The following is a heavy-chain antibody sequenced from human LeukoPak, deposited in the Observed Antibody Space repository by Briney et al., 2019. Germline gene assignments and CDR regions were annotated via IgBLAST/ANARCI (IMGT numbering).Heavy chain of an antibody. V-gene: IGHV3-11*01. CDR1: GFTFSDYY. CDR2: ISSSGSTI. CDR3: AKDLCPGYCIGYYYGMDV. Sequence: GGSLRLSCAASGFTFSDYYMSWIRQAPGKGLEWVSYISSSGSTIYYADSVKGRFTISRDNSKNTLYLQMNSLRAEDTAVYYCAKDLCPGYCIGYYYGMDVWGQGTTVTVSS. J-gene: IGHJ6*02. D-gene: IGHD2-2*03.